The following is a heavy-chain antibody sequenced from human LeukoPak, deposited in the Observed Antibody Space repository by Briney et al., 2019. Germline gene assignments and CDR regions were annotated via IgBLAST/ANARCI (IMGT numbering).Heavy chain of an antibody. Sequence: PSETLFLTCAVSGYSISSGYYWGWIRQPPGKGLEWIGSIYHSGSTYYNPSLKTRVTISVDTSKNQFSLKLSSVTAADTAVYYCVSRPSNYGDYAYDYWGQGRLVTVSS. D-gene: IGHD4-17*01. V-gene: IGHV4-38-2*01. CDR2: IYHSGST. J-gene: IGHJ4*02. CDR3: VSRPSNYGDYAYDY. CDR1: GYSISSGYY.